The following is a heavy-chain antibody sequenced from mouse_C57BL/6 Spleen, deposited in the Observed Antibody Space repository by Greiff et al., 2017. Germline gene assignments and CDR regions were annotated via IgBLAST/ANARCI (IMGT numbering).Heavy chain of an antibody. CDR3: ARRPGDAMDY. J-gene: IGHJ4*01. CDR1: GYTFTGYW. CDR2: ILPGSGST. V-gene: IGHV1-9*01. Sequence: QVTLKESGAELMKPGASVKLSCKATGYTFTGYWIEWVKQRPGHGLEWIGEILPGSGSTKYNEKFKGKATITEDTSSNTVYMQLSSLTIEDSAIYYCARRPGDAMDYWGQGTSVTVSS.